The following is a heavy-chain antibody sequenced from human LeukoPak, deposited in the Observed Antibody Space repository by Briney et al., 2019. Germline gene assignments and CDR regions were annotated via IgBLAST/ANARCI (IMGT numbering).Heavy chain of an antibody. Sequence: PGGSLRLSCAASGFTFSSYAMSWVRQAPGKGLEWVSAISGSGGCTYYADSVKGRFTISRDNSKNTLYLQMNSLRAEDTAVYYCAKDVAVAGTSFDYWGQGTLVTVSS. D-gene: IGHD6-19*01. J-gene: IGHJ4*02. CDR2: ISGSGGCT. V-gene: IGHV3-23*01. CDR1: GFTFSSYA. CDR3: AKDVAVAGTSFDY.